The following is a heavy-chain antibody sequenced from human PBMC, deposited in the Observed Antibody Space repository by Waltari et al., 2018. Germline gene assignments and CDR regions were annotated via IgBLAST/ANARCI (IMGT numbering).Heavy chain of an antibody. Sequence: QLHLQESGPGLVKPSETLSLTCSVSGGSISSSSYYWVWIRQPPGKGLEWMGTIYYTGSTYYNPSLNSRVTISLDTFKSQFSLKLSSVTAADTAVYYCARGHSSGWSQYYFDYWGQGTLVTVSS. CDR2: IYYTGST. V-gene: IGHV4-39*01. J-gene: IGHJ4*02. CDR3: ARGHSSGWSQYYFDY. D-gene: IGHD6-19*01. CDR1: GGSISSSSYY.